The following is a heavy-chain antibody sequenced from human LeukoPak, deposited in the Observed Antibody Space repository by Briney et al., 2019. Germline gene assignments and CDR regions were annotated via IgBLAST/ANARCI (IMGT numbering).Heavy chain of an antibody. CDR1: GYTFTGYY. CDR2: INPNSGGT. CDR3: ARDRYYDILTGYYNHNAFDI. Sequence: ASVKVSCKASGYTFTGYYMHWVRQAPGQGLEWMGWINPNSGGTNYAQKLQGRVTMTTDTSTSTAYMELRSLRSDDTAVYYCARDRYYDILTGYYNHNAFDIWGQGTMVTVSS. V-gene: IGHV1-2*02. J-gene: IGHJ3*02. D-gene: IGHD3-9*01.